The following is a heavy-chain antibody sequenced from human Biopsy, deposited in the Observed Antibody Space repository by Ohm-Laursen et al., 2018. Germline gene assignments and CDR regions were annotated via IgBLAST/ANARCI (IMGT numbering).Heavy chain of an antibody. D-gene: IGHD3-22*01. V-gene: IGHV1-8*01. Sequence: ASVKVSCNVSGYTLTELSIYWVRQATGQGLEWMGWMNPNSGNTGYAQKFQGRVTMTRNTSISTAYMELSSLTSVDTAVYYCARDFNYDGGGSFNFDYWGQGTLVTVSS. CDR1: GYTLTELS. J-gene: IGHJ4*02. CDR2: MNPNSGNT. CDR3: ARDFNYDGGGSFNFDY.